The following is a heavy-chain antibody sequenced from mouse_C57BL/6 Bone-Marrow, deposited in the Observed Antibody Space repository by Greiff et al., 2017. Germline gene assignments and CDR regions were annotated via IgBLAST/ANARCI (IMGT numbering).Heavy chain of an antibody. V-gene: IGHV5-6*01. CDR1: GFAFSSYG. CDR2: ISSGGSYT. CDR3: ARPPGAY. Sequence: EVQLVESGGDLVKPGGSVKLSCAASGFAFSSYGMSWVRQTPDKRLEWVANISSGGSYTYYPDSVKGRFTISRDNANNTPYLQMSSLKSEDTAMYYCARPPGAYWGQGTLVTVSA. J-gene: IGHJ3*01.